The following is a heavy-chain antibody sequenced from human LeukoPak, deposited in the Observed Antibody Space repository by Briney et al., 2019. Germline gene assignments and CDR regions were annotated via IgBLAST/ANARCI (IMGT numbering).Heavy chain of an antibody. CDR1: GFTFSTYW. D-gene: IGHD2-2*01. Sequence: PGGSLRLSCEASGFTFSTYWMSWVRQAPGKGPECVANIKPDGSDKYYVDSMKGRFTISRDNSKNTLYLQMNSLRAEDTAVYYCARDGGYIVVVPAAILDYWGQGTLVTVSS. J-gene: IGHJ4*02. V-gene: IGHV3-7*01. CDR2: IKPDGSDK. CDR3: ARDGGYIVVVPAAILDY.